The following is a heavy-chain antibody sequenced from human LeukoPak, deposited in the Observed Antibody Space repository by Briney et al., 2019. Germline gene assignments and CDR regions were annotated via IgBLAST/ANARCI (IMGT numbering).Heavy chain of an antibody. CDR3: ARGSRISGGQYCSSTSCYGYNWFDP. CDR1: GGSFSGYY. CDR2: INHSGST. Sequence: TSETLSLTCAVYGGSFSGYYWSWIRQPPGKGLEWIGEINHSGSTNYNPSLKSRVTISVDTSKNQFSLKLSSVTAADTAVYYCARGSRISGGQYCSSTSCYGYNWFDPWGQGTLVTVSS. J-gene: IGHJ5*02. D-gene: IGHD2-2*01. V-gene: IGHV4-34*01.